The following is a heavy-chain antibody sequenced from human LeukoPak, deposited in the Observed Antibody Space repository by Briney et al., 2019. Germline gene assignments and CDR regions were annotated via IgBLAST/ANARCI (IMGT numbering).Heavy chain of an antibody. D-gene: IGHD4-17*01. CDR3: ARSPVMYGEFGGRFDP. J-gene: IGHJ5*02. Sequence: SETLSLTCTVSGGSINNYYWSWIRQPPGKRLEWIGRITYSGSTNYNPSLKSRVTISVDTSSNQFSLKLSSVTAVDTAMYYCARSPVMYGEFGGRFDPWSQGALVTVSS. CDR2: ITYSGST. CDR1: GGSINNYY. V-gene: IGHV4-59*12.